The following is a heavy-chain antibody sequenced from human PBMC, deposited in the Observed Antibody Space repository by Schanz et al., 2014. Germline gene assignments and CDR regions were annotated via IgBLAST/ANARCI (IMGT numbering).Heavy chain of an antibody. CDR3: AKDRSWDYDSSGYFDY. CDR2: ILGLASTT. Sequence: EVQLLESGGGLVQPGGSLRLSCAASGFTFSTSAMSWVRQVPGKGLEWVSAILGLASTTYYADSVKGRFTISRDNSKNTLYLQMNSLRAEDTAVYYCAKDRSWDYDSSGYFDYWGQGTLVTVSS. D-gene: IGHD3-22*01. V-gene: IGHV3-23*01. J-gene: IGHJ4*02. CDR1: GFTFSTSA.